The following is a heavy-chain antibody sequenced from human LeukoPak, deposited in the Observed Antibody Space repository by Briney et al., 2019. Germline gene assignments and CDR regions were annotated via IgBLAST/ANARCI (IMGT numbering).Heavy chain of an antibody. CDR2: ISAYNGNT. J-gene: IGHJ6*02. V-gene: IGHV1-18*01. Sequence: ASVKVSCKASGYPFTSYGISWVRQAPGQGLEWMGWISAYNGNTNYAQKLQGRVTMTTDTSTSTAYMELRSLRSDDTAVYYCAYQLLSGDYYYGMDVWGQGTTVTVSS. CDR3: AYQLLSGDYYYGMDV. D-gene: IGHD2-2*01. CDR1: GYPFTSYG.